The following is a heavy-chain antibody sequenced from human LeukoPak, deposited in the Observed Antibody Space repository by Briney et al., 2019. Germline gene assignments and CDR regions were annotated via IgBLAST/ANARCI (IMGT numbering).Heavy chain of an antibody. CDR1: GGSISSSNYY. J-gene: IGHJ4*02. V-gene: IGHV4-39*01. CDR3: ARHRDGYFTNFDN. D-gene: IGHD3-22*01. CDR2: LSYGGSP. Sequence: SETLSLTCTVSGGSISSSNYYWGWVRHPPGKGLEWIGSLSYGGSPYHNPSLKSRLTISVDTSKNQFSLKLRSVAAADTAVYYCARHRDGYFTNFDNWGQGTLVTVSS.